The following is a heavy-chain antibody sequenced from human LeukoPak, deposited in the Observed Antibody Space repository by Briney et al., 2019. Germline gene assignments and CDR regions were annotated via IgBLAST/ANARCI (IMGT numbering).Heavy chain of an antibody. CDR1: GFTFSSFG. CDR3: AKKTMTPAGPFDY. Sequence: GGSLRLSCAASGFTFSSFGMHWVRQATGKGLEWVAFIWYDSSTKIYADSVEGRFTVSRDNSKNTLYLQMNSLRPEDTAVYYCAKKTMTPAGPFDYWGQGTLVTVSS. CDR2: IWYDSSTK. D-gene: IGHD6-19*01. J-gene: IGHJ4*02. V-gene: IGHV3-30*02.